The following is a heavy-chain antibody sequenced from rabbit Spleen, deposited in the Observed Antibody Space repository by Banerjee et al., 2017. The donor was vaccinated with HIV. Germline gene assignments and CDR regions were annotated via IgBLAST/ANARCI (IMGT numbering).Heavy chain of an antibody. CDR1: GFSFSTSYY. D-gene: IGHD1-1*01. J-gene: IGHJ4*01. CDR3: ARDPAYASSSGYNIPNL. CDR2: MYPDGIGST. V-gene: IGHV1S40*01. Sequence: QSLEESGGDMVKPGASLTLTCTASGFSFSTSYYICWVRQAPGKGLEWIGCMYPDGIGSTAYASWAKGRFTISKTSSTTVTLQLNSLTAADTATYFCARDPAYASSSGYNIPNLWGPGTLVTVS.